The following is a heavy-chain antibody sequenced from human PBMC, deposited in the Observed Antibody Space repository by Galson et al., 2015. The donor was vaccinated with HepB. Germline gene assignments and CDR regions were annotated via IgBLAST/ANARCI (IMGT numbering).Heavy chain of an antibody. V-gene: IGHV3-23*01. CDR1: GFTFSSSA. J-gene: IGHJ4*02. CDR2: ISGSGEST. Sequence: SLRLSCAVSGFTFSSSAMNWVRQAPGKGLEWVSVISGSGESTYYADPVKGRFTISRDNSKNTLYLQMNSLRAEDTAVYYCAEDQGVIIADYFDYWGQGTLVTVSS. D-gene: IGHD3-10*01. CDR3: AEDQGVIIADYFDY.